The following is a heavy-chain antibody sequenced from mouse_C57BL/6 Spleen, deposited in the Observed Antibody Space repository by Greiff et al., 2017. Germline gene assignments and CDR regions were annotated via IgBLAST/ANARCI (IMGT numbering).Heavy chain of an antibody. D-gene: IGHD1-1*01. Sequence: QVQLQQSGAELVKPGASVKMSCKASGYTFTSYWITWVKQRPGQGLEWIGDIYPGSGSTNYNEKFKSKATLTVDTSSSTAYMQLSSLTSEDSAVYYCARDTTVNYYAMDYWGQGTSVTVSS. CDR1: GYTFTSYW. CDR3: ARDTTVNYYAMDY. J-gene: IGHJ4*01. V-gene: IGHV1-55*01. CDR2: IYPGSGST.